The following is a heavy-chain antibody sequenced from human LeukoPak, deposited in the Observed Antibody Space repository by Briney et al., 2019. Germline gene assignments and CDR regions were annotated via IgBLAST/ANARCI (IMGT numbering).Heavy chain of an antibody. J-gene: IGHJ4*02. CDR1: GFNFSNHR. CDR2: IKQGGSER. D-gene: IGHD1-7*01. V-gene: IGHV3-7*01. Sequence: GGSLRLSCAASGFNFSNHRMTWVRQAPGKGPEWVANIKQGGSERNYVDSVKGRFTIARDNKKISLYLQMTSPRGKATAVYYCASRTGKPGNTPWCFDYWGQGALVTVSS. CDR3: ASRTGKPGNTPWCFDY.